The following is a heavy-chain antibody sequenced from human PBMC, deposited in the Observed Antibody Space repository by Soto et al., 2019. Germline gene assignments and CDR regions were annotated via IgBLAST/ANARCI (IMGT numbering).Heavy chain of an antibody. V-gene: IGHV4-34*01. J-gene: IGHJ4*02. Sequence: PSETLSLTCAVYGGSFSCYYWIWIRQPPGKGLEWIGEINHSGSTNYNPSLKSRVTISVDTSKNQFSLKLSSVTAADTAVYYCAREGGRSSSWSRAVGYWGQGTLVTVSS. CDR1: GGSFSCYY. CDR3: AREGGRSSSWSRAVGY. D-gene: IGHD6-13*01. CDR2: INHSGST.